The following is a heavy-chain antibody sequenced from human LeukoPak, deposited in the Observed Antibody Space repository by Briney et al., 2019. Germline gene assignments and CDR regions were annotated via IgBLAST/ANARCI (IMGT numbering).Heavy chain of an antibody. J-gene: IGHJ5*02. D-gene: IGHD3-16*01. CDR1: GFTFSSYG. V-gene: IGHV3-30*02. Sequence: GGSLRLSCAASGFTFSSYGMHWVRQAPGKGLEWVAFIRYDGSNKYYADSVKGRFTISRDNSKNTLYLQMNSLRAEDTAEYYCAKDLLRPRGNWFDPWGQGTLVTVSS. CDR3: AKDLLRPRGNWFDP. CDR2: IRYDGSNK.